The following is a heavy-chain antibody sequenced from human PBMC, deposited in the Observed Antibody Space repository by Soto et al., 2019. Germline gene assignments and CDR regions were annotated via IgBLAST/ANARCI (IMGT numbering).Heavy chain of an antibody. CDR3: ARSYYKYGGWFDP. Sequence: PSETLSLTCAVSGGSISSSNWWSWVRQPPGKGLEWIGEIYHSGSTNYNPSLKGRVTISVDKSKNQFSLKLSSVTAADTAVYYCARSYYKYGGWFDPWGQGTLGTVSS. CDR2: IYHSGST. CDR1: GGSISSSNW. D-gene: IGHD1-26*01. V-gene: IGHV4-4*02. J-gene: IGHJ5*02.